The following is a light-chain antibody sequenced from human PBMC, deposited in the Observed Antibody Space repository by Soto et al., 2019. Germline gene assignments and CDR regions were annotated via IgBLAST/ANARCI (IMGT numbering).Light chain of an antibody. Sequence: DIQMTQSPSSVSASVGDRVTITCRASQGISSWLDWYQQKPGKAPKLLIYAASSLQGGVPSRFSGSGSGTDFTLTISSLQAEDFATYYCQQANSFHHTFGQGTKLDIK. CDR3: QQANSFHHT. CDR2: AAS. J-gene: IGKJ2*01. V-gene: IGKV1-12*01. CDR1: QGISSW.